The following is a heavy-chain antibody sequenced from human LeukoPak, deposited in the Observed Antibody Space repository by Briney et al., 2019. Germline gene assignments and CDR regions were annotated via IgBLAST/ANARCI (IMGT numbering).Heavy chain of an antibody. CDR3: ARGGNGYDKYYYYGMDV. D-gene: IGHD5-12*01. V-gene: IGHV4-59*01. CDR2: IYYSGST. J-gene: IGHJ6*02. Sequence: SETLSLTCTVSGGSISSYYWSWTRQPPGKGLEWIGYIYYSGSTNCNPSLKSRVTISVDTSKNQFSLKLSSVTAADTAVYYCARGGNGYDKYYYYGMDVWGQGTTVTVSS. CDR1: GGSISSYY.